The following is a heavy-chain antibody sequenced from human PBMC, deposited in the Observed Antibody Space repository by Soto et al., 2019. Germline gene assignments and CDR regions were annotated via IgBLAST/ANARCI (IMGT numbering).Heavy chain of an antibody. V-gene: IGHV4-59*08. Sequence: SETLSLTWTVSGGSISSYYWSWIRQPPGKGLEWIGYIYYSGSTNYNPSLKSRVTISVDTSKNQFSLKLNSMTAADTAVYYCARHNYGSGSTYFDYWGQGSLVTVSS. D-gene: IGHD3-10*01. CDR2: IYYSGST. CDR1: GGSISSYY. CDR3: ARHNYGSGSTYFDY. J-gene: IGHJ4*02.